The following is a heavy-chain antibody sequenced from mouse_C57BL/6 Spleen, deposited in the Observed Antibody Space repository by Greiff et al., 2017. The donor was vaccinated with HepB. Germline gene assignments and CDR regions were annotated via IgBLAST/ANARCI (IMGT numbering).Heavy chain of an antibody. J-gene: IGHJ3*01. CDR2: IYIGNGYT. CDR1: GYTFTSYG. D-gene: IGHD1-1*01. V-gene: IGHV1-58*01. Sequence: EVKLMESGAELVRPGSSVKMSCKTSGYTFTSYGINWVKQRPGQGLEWIGYIYIGNGYTEYNEKFKGKATLTSDTSSSTAYMQLSSLTSEDSAIYFCARGYYGSREGFAYWGQGTLVTVSA. CDR3: ARGYYGSREGFAY.